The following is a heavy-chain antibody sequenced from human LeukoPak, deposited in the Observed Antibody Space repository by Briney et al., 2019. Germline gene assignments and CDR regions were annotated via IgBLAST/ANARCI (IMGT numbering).Heavy chain of an antibody. J-gene: IGHJ4*02. Sequence: SETLSLTCTVSGGPISSGSYYWSWIRQPAGKGLEWIGRIYTSGSTNYNPSLKSRVTISVDTSKNQFSLKLSSVTAADTAVYYCARSGSPLDYWGQGTLVTVSS. CDR3: ARSGSPLDY. V-gene: IGHV4-61*02. CDR2: IYTSGST. CDR1: GGPISSGSYY. D-gene: IGHD3-10*01.